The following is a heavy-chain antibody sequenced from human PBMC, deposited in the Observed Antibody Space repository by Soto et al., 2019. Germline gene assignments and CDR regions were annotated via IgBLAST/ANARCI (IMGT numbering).Heavy chain of an antibody. Sequence: GGSLRLSCAASGFTFSSYWMSWVRQAPGKGLEWVANIKQDGSEKYYVDSVKGRFTISRDNAKNSLYLQMNSLRAEDTAVYYCAIQIAARRREPYYFDYWGPGTLVTVSS. V-gene: IGHV3-7*03. D-gene: IGHD6-6*01. CDR3: AIQIAARRREPYYFDY. CDR2: IKQDGSEK. J-gene: IGHJ4*02. CDR1: GFTFSSYW.